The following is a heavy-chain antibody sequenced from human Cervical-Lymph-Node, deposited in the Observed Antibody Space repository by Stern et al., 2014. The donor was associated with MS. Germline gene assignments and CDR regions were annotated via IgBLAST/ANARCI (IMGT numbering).Heavy chain of an antibody. CDR3: ARDKYDASGSYELGY. D-gene: IGHD3-10*01. Sequence: VQLVQSGAEVKKPGASVKVSCKASGYTFTSYYMHWVRPAPGQGLEWMGIINPSGGSTSYAQKFQGRVTMTRDTSTSTVYMELSSLRSEDTAVYYCARDKYDASGSYELGYWGQGTLVTVSS. CDR2: INPSGGST. V-gene: IGHV1-46*01. CDR1: GYTFTSYY. J-gene: IGHJ4*02.